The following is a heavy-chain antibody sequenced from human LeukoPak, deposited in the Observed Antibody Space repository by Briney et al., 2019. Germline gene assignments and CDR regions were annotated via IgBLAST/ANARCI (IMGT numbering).Heavy chain of an antibody. CDR3: AKAPPYQYYFDY. J-gene: IGHJ4*02. D-gene: IGHD2-21*01. V-gene: IGHV3-23*01. CDR1: GFTFTNYG. CDR2: ISGSGGST. Sequence: PGGSLRLSCAASGFTFTNYGMHWVRQAPGKGLEWVSAISGSGGSTYYADSVKGRFTISRDNSKNTLYLQMNSLRAEDTAVYYCAKAPPYQYYFDYWGQGTLVTVSS.